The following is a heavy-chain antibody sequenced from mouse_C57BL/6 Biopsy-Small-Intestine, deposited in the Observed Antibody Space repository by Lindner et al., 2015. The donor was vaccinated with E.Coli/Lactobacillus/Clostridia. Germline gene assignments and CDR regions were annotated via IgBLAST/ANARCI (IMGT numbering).Heavy chain of an antibody. CDR3: ARSGTVVAPYAMDY. Sequence: VQLQESGPEFVKPGASVKISCKASGYTYTDYNIDWVKQSHGKSLEWIGDINPNNGGTFFNQKFKGKATLTVDKSSSTAYMELRSLTSEDTAVYYCARSGTVVAPYAMDYWGQGTSVTVSS. CDR2: INPNNGGT. CDR1: GYTYTDYN. J-gene: IGHJ4*01. D-gene: IGHD1-1*01. V-gene: IGHV1-18*01.